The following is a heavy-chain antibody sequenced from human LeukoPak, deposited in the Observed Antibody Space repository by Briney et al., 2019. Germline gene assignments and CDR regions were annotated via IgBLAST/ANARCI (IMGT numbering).Heavy chain of an antibody. Sequence: AASVKVSCKSSGGTFSNYPITWVRRAPGQGLEWMGRIIPVFGTATYTQKFQGRVTITADKSTSTVNMELSSLRSEDPAVYFCARARLSINMIVVIDTDAFDIWGQGTMVTVSS. V-gene: IGHV1-69*06. J-gene: IGHJ3*02. CDR1: GGTFSNYP. D-gene: IGHD3-22*01. CDR2: IIPVFGTA. CDR3: ARARLSINMIVVIDTDAFDI.